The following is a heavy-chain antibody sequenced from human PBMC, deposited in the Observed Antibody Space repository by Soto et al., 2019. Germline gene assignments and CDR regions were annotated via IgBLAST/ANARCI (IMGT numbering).Heavy chain of an antibody. V-gene: IGHV2-5*02. CDR1: GFSLSTRGVG. CDR3: SHLLDGNFDY. CDR2: LYWDDDE. J-gene: IGHJ4*02. Sequence: QITLKESGPTLVKPTQTLTLTCTFSGFSLSTRGVGVGWIRQPPGQTLEWLALLYWDDDERYSPSLKSRLTITKDTSKNQVVLTMTNMDPVDTGTYYCSHLLDGNFDYWGQGSLVTVSS. D-gene: IGHD3-9*01.